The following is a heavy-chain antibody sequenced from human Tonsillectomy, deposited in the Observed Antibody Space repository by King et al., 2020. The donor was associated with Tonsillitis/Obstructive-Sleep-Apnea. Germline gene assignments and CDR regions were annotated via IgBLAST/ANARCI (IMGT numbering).Heavy chain of an antibody. J-gene: IGHJ4*02. Sequence: VQLVESGGGLVKPGGSLRLSCAASGFTFSSYSMNWVRQAPGKGLEWVSSISSSSSYIYYADSVKGRFTISRDNAKYSLYLQMNSLRAEDTAVYYCARERGVGKVIAARLADYWGQGPLVTVSS. CDR3: ARERGVGKVIAARLADY. V-gene: IGHV3-21*01. D-gene: IGHD6-6*01. CDR1: GFTFSSYS. CDR2: ISSSSSYI.